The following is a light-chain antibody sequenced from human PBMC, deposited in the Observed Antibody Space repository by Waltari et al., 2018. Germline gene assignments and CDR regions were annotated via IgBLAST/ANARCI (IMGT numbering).Light chain of an antibody. CDR1: QSVTSRY. CDR3: QLYGSSPLWM. J-gene: IGKJ1*01. CDR2: GTS. V-gene: IGKV3-20*01. Sequence: EIVLTQSPGTLSLSPGERATVSCRASQSVTSRYLAWYQQKPGQAPRLPISGTSSRATGIPDRFSGSGSGTDFTLTISRLEPEDFAVYYCQLYGSSPLWMFGQGTKVEVK.